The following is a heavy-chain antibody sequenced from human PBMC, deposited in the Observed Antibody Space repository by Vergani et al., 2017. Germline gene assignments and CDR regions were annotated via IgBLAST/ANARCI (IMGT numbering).Heavy chain of an antibody. J-gene: IGHJ5*02. D-gene: IGHD2-15*01. CDR3: TKGGHDCSGAGCNFS. CDR2: ISWVGDTT. Sequence: EEQLVESGGGVVQPGGSLRLSCAGSGFTFNDYGMHWVRQVPGKGLQWLALISWVGDTTFYADLVKGRFTISRDNRKNSLFLQMNSLRPEDTALYYRTKGGHDCSGAGCNFSWGQGTLVTVSS. CDR1: GFTFNDYG. V-gene: IGHV3-43D*03.